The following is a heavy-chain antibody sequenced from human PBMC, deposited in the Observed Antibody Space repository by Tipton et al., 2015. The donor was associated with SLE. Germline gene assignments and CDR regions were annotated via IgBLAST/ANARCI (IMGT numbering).Heavy chain of an antibody. Sequence: VQLVQSGAEVKKPGESLKISCKGSGYRFTSYWIGWVRQMPGKGLEWMGRIDPSDSYTNYSPSFQGHVTISADKSISTAYLQWSSLRASDTAMYYCARAVGPTDAFDIWGQGTMVTVSS. CDR3: ARAVGPTDAFDI. J-gene: IGHJ3*02. CDR2: IDPSDSYT. CDR1: GYRFTSYW. V-gene: IGHV5-10-1*01.